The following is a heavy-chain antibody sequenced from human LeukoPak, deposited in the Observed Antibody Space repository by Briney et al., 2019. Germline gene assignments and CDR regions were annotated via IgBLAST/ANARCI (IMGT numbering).Heavy chain of an antibody. CDR3: ARDPLGTRPGFDY. J-gene: IGHJ4*02. CDR2: ISYDGSNK. Sequence: QPGRSLRLSCAASGFTFSSYAMHWVRQAPGKGLEWVAVISYDGSNKYYADSVKGRFTISRDNSKNTLYLQMNSQRAEDTAVYYCARDPLGTRPGFDYWGQGTLVTVSS. V-gene: IGHV3-30*04. D-gene: IGHD1-1*01. CDR1: GFTFSSYA.